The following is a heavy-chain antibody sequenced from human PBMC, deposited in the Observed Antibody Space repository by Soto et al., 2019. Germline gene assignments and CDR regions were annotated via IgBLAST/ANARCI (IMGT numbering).Heavy chain of an antibody. CDR2: IVAGSGNT. CDR1: GFTFTSSA. J-gene: IGHJ3*02. Sequence: ASVKVSCKASGFTFTSSAMQWVRQARGQRLEWIGWIVAGSGNTNYAQKFQERVTITRDMSTSTAYMELSSLRSEDTAVYYCAAGAGTNLGIDAFDIWGQGTMVTVS. CDR3: AAGAGTNLGIDAFDI. V-gene: IGHV1-58*02. D-gene: IGHD1-7*01.